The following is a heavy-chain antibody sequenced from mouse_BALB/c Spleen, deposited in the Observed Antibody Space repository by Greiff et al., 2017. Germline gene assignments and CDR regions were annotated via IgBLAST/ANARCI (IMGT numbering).Heavy chain of an antibody. D-gene: IGHD2-3*01. V-gene: IGHV1S81*02. Sequence: QVQLKQPGAELVKPGASVKLSCKASGYTFTSYWMHWVKQRPGQGLEWIGEINPSNGRTNYNEKFKSKATLTVDKSSSTAYMQLSSLTSEDSAVYYCAIYDGYNGGFAYWGQGTLVTVSA. CDR3: AIYDGYNGGFAY. CDR1: GYTFTSYW. J-gene: IGHJ3*01. CDR2: INPSNGRT.